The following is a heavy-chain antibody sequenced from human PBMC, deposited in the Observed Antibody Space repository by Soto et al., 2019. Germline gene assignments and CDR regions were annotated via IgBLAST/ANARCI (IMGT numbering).Heavy chain of an antibody. CDR2: IYYSGST. J-gene: IGHJ5*02. Sequence: SETLSLTCTGSGASISIYSWSWFRQPPGKGLEWSGYIYYSGSTSYHPALKSRGTISVDTPKNQFSLKLSSVTAADAAVYYCARVNRSWFDPWGQGTLGTVS. V-gene: IGHV4-59*01. CDR1: GASISIYS. CDR3: ARVNRSWFDP.